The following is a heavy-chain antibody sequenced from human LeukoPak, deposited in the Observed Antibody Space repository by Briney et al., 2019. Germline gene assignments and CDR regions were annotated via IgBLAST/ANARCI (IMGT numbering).Heavy chain of an antibody. D-gene: IGHD3-22*01. CDR1: GGSISSSSDN. V-gene: IGHV4-39*01. CDR3: ARQGRATVVMYMDD. CDR2: IYYTGIT. Sequence: SSDTLSLTCTVSGGSISSSSDNSGWLRQPPGKGLEWIGSIYYTGITYSHPSVMSRVTMSVDTSRNQFSLRLSSETAADTAMYYCARQGRATVVMYMDDWGNGSTVTVSS. J-gene: IGHJ6*03.